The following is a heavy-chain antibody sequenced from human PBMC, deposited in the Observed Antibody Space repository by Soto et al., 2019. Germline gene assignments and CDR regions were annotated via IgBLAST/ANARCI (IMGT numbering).Heavy chain of an antibody. CDR1: GGTFDSFA. J-gene: IGHJ6*02. D-gene: IGHD3-16*01. Sequence: QMQLVQSGAEVKEPGSSVKVSCKASGGTFDSFAISWVRQAPGQGPEWLGGIVPVFQTTNYAQRFQDRVTMTADGSTGTAYMELRNVRSEDSARYYCASRIGDAPFVPLHYYYAMDVWGQGTTVTVS. CDR2: IVPVFQTT. CDR3: ASRIGDAPFVPLHYYYAMDV. V-gene: IGHV1-69*01.